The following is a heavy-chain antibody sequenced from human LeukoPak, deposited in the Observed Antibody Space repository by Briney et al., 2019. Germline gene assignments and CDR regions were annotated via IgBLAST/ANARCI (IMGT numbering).Heavy chain of an antibody. V-gene: IGHV4-34*01. J-gene: IGHJ6*02. D-gene: IGHD2-2*01. CDR1: GGSFSGYY. CDR2: INHSGST. CDR3: ARTTLDCSSTSCYDYYYYGMDV. Sequence: SETLSLTCAVYGGSFSGYYWSWIRQPPGKGLEWMGEINHSGSTNYNPSLKSRVTISVDTSKNQFSLKLSSVTAADTAVYYCARTTLDCSSTSCYDYYYYGMDVWGQGTTVTVSS.